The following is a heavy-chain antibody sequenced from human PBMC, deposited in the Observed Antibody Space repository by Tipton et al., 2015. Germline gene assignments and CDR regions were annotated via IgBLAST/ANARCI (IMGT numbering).Heavy chain of an antibody. J-gene: IGHJ4*02. Sequence: TLSLTCTVSGDSISSYYWSWIRQPPGKGLEWIGYIYYSGSTNYTPSLKSRVTISVDASKNQFPLKLSSVITADTGVYYCARVHRYCSGGSCYLHDYWGQGTLVTVSS. D-gene: IGHD2-15*01. CDR3: ARVHRYCSGGSCYLHDY. CDR2: IYYSGST. CDR1: GDSISSYY. V-gene: IGHV4-59*01.